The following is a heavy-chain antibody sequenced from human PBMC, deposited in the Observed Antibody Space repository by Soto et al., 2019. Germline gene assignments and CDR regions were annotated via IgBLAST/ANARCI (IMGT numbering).Heavy chain of an antibody. CDR1: GGTFSRYT. CDR2: ITPMFWKP. D-gene: IGHD3-22*01. V-gene: IGHV1-69*13. Sequence: ASVKVSCKASGGTFSRYTINWVRQAPGQGLEWMGGITPMFWKPNYAQKFQGRVTITADESTSPGYMELGSRSSDDTAGDYCARDGALYDSSAYYFLYWGQGTRVTASS. J-gene: IGHJ4*02. CDR3: ARDGALYDSSAYYFLY.